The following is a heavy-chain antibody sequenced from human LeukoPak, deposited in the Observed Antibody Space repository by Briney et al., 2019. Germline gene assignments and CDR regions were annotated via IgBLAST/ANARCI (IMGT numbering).Heavy chain of an antibody. CDR1: GFTFSSYA. CDR3: AKDILTGPHYFDY. D-gene: IGHD3-9*01. J-gene: IGHJ4*02. V-gene: IGHV3-23*01. Sequence: PGGSLRLSCAASGFTFSSYATSWVRQAPGKGLEWVSAISGSGGNTYYADSVKGRFTISRDNSKKTPYLQMNSLRAEDTAVYYCAKDILTGPHYFDYGGQGTLVTVSS. CDR2: ISGSGGNT.